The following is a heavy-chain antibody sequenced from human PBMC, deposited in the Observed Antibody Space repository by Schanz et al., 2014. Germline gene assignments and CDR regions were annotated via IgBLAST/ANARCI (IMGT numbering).Heavy chain of an antibody. V-gene: IGHV3-23*04. CDR3: AKDIGGAVAAPVYDS. CDR2: ISGSGGST. Sequence: VQLVESGGGVVQRGGSLRLSCAASGFIFSNYGMHWVRQAPGKGLEWVSAISGSGGSTYYADSVKGRFTISRDNSKNTLYLQMNSLRAEDTALYYCAKDIGGAVAAPVYDSWGQGTLVTVSS. D-gene: IGHD2-15*01. J-gene: IGHJ4*02. CDR1: GFIFSNYG.